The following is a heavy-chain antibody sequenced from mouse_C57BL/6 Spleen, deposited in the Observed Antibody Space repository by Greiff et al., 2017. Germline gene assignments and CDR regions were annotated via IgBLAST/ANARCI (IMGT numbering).Heavy chain of an antibody. Sequence: VQLKQSGAELVRPGASVKLSCTASGFNIKDDYMHWVKQRPEQGLEWIGWIDPENGDTEYASKFQGKATITADTSSNTAYLQLSSLTSEDTAVYYCTRRTGTVVYYFDYWGQGTTLTVSS. CDR3: TRRTGTVVYYFDY. CDR1: GFNIKDDY. V-gene: IGHV14-4*01. CDR2: IDPENGDT. J-gene: IGHJ2*01. D-gene: IGHD4-1*01.